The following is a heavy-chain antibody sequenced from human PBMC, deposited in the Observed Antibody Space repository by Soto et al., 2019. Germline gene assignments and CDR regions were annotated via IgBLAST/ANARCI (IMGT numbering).Heavy chain of an antibody. CDR3: ARGLYRSGWYRRGSWFDP. CDR1: GGSFSGYY. CDR2: INHSGST. V-gene: IGHV4-34*01. J-gene: IGHJ5*02. Sequence: QVQLQQWGAGLLKPSETLSLTCAVYGGSFSGYYWSWIRQPPGKGLEWIGEINHSGSTNYNPSLKSRVTISVGTSKDQFSPKVGSFAAGDTGGYYRARGLYRSGWYRRGSWFDPWGQGTLVTVSS. D-gene: IGHD6-19*01.